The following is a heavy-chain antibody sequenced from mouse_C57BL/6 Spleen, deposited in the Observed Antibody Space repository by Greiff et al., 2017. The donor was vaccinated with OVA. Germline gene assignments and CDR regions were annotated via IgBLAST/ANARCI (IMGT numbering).Heavy chain of an antibody. V-gene: IGHV3-6*01. J-gene: IGHJ2*01. CDR1: GYSITSGYY. CDR3: ARRGNWDLPDY. Sequence: EVKLQESGPGLVKPSQSLSLTCSVTGYSITSGYYWNWIRQFPGNKLEWMGYISYDGSNNYNPSLKNRISITRATSKNQFFLKLNSVTTEDTATYYCARRGNWDLPDYWGQGTTLTVSS. CDR2: ISYDGSN. D-gene: IGHD4-1*01.